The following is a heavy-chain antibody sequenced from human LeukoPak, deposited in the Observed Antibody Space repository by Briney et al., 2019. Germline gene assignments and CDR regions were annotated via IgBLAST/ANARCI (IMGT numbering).Heavy chain of an antibody. Sequence: SETLALICAVYGGSLSGYYWRWIRQPPGKGLEWIGEINHSGSTNYNPSLKSRVTISVDTSKNQFSLKRSSVTAAGTAVYYCARRYYDLWSGYYRLGYYYMDVWGKGTAVTVSS. CDR3: ARRYYDLWSGYYRLGYYYMDV. V-gene: IGHV4-34*01. CDR2: INHSGST. J-gene: IGHJ6*03. CDR1: GGSLSGYY. D-gene: IGHD3-3*01.